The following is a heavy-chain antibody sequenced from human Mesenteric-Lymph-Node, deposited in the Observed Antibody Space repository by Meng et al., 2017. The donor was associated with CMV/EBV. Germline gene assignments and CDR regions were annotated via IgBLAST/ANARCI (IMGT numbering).Heavy chain of an antibody. CDR3: ARDPLDAFDI. CDR1: GGSISPNY. J-gene: IGHJ3*02. CDR2: ISYSGST. V-gene: IGHV4-59*01. Sequence: SETLSLTCTVSGGSISPNYWSWIRQPPGKGLEWIGYISYSGSTNYNPSLKSRVTISVDTSKNQFSLKLSSVTAADTAVYYCARDPLDAFDIWGQGTMVTVSS.